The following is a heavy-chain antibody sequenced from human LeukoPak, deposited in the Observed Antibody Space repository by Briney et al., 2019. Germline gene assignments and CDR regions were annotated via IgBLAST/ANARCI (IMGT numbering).Heavy chain of an antibody. D-gene: IGHD6-19*01. CDR2: IYSGGDT. CDR3: ARGGTVAGNPGLFDY. CDR1: GLTVSSNY. Sequence: GGSLRLSCAASGLTVSSNYMNWVRQAPGKGLEWVSGIYSGGDTYYADSVKGRFTISRDISKNTLYLQMNSLRAEDTAVYYCARGGTVAGNPGLFDYWGQGTLVTVSS. V-gene: IGHV3-53*01. J-gene: IGHJ4*02.